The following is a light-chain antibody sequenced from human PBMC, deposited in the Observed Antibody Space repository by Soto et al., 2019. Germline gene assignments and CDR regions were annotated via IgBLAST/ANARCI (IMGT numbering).Light chain of an antibody. J-gene: IGKJ2*01. CDR3: QHRSKWLNT. Sequence: EIVLTQSPATRSLSPGERATLSCRASQSVSSYLAWYQQKPGQAPRLLIYDASNRATGIPGRFSGSGSGTDFTLTISSLEPEDFAVYYCQHRSKWLNTFGQGTKLEIK. CDR2: DAS. CDR1: QSVSSY. V-gene: IGKV3-11*01.